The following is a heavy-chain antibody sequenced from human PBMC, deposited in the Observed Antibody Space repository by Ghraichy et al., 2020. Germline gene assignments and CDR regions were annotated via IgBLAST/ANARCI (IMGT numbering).Heavy chain of an antibody. V-gene: IGHV3-33*01. Sequence: GESLNISCAASGFIFSSFGVHWVRQAPGKGLEWVAVIGHDGTNKYYADSVKGRFTISRDNAKNTLYLQMNSLRAEDSAVYYCARDDSRAGNGFDFWGQGTMVTVSS. CDR1: GFIFSSFG. J-gene: IGHJ3*01. D-gene: IGHD3-22*01. CDR2: IGHDGTNK. CDR3: ARDDSRAGNGFDF.